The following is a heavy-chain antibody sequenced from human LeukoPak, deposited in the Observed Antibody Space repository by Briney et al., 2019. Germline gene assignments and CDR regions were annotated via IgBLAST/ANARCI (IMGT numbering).Heavy chain of an antibody. V-gene: IGHV5-51*01. CDR3: ARHGGSGSYHDWFAP. D-gene: IGHD1-26*01. CDR1: GYSFTSYW. Sequence: GASLKISWKGSGYSFTSYWIGWVRQRPGKGLEWMGIIYPGDSDPRSIPAFQGTVTISADKSISTAYLQWSSLKASDTAMYYCARHGGSGSYHDWFAPWGQGTLVTVSS. CDR2: IYPGDSDP. J-gene: IGHJ5*02.